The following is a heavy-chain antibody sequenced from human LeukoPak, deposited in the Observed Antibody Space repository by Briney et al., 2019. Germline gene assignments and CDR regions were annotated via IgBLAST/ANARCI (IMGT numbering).Heavy chain of an antibody. J-gene: IGHJ6*02. Sequence: GESLKISCKGSGYSFTSYWIGWVRQMPGKGLEWMGTIYPGDSDTRYSPSFQGQVTISADKSISTAYLQWSSLKASDTAMYYCARAEYYYDSSGNLPDYYYYGMDVWGQGTTVTVSS. CDR3: ARAEYYYDSSGNLPDYYYYGMDV. CDR1: GYSFTSYW. D-gene: IGHD3-22*01. V-gene: IGHV5-51*01. CDR2: IYPGDSDT.